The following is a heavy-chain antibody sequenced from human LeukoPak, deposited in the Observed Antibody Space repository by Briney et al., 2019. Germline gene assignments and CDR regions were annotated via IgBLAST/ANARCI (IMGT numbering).Heavy chain of an antibody. D-gene: IGHD4-17*01. CDR2: ISGSGGST. J-gene: IGHJ4*02. V-gene: IGHV3-23*01. CDR3: AKDGYYGDYLFDY. CDR1: GFTFSSYA. Sequence: AGGSLRLSCAASGFTFSSYAMSRVRQAPGKGLEWVSAISGSGGSTYYADSVKGRFTISGDNSKNTLYLQMNSLRAEDTAVYYCAKDGYYGDYLFDYWGQGTLVTVSS.